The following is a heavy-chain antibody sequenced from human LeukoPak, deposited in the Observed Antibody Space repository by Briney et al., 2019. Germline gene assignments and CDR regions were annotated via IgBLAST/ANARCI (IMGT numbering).Heavy chain of an antibody. CDR1: GYTFTSYG. J-gene: IGHJ4*02. Sequence: GASVKVSCKASGYTFTSYGINWVRQAPGQGLEWMGWISAYNGNTNYAQKLQGRVTMTTDTSTSTAYVELRSLRSDDTAVYYCARADLGGCGDYWGQGILVTVSS. CDR3: ARADLGGCGDY. CDR2: ISAYNGNT. V-gene: IGHV1-18*01. D-gene: IGHD2-15*01.